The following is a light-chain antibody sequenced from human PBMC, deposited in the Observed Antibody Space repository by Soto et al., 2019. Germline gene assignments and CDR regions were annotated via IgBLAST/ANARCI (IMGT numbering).Light chain of an antibody. CDR2: DAS. CDR3: QQRSNWPT. CDR1: QSVSSY. J-gene: IGKJ4*01. Sequence: QGERATLSCRTSQSVSSYLAWYQQKPGQPPRLLIYDASNRATGIPARFSGSGSGTDFTLTISSLEPEDFAVYYCQQRSNWPTFGGGTKVDIK. V-gene: IGKV3-11*01.